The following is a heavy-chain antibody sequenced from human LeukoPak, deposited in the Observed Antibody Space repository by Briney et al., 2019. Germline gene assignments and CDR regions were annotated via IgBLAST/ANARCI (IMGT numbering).Heavy chain of an antibody. CDR2: IHYSGKT. D-gene: IGHD2-2*01. CDR3: ARYCSSTICSDVGAFDI. Sequence: PSETLSLTCTVSGGYINKYYWNWIRQPPGKGLEWIADIHYSGKTNYNPSLKSRVTISIDTPKNQFSLKVTSVTAGDTAVYYCARYCSSTICSDVGAFDIWGQGTMVTVSS. J-gene: IGHJ3*02. V-gene: IGHV4-59*01. CDR1: GGYINKYY.